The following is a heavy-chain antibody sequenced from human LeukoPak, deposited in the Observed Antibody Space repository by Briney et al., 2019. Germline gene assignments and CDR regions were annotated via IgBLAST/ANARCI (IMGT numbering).Heavy chain of an antibody. D-gene: IGHD3-22*01. J-gene: IGHJ4*02. Sequence: SGPTLVKPTQTLTLTFTFSGFSLSTSGVGVGWIRQPPGKALEGLALIYWDDDKRYSPSLKSRLTITKDTSKNQVLLTMTNMDPVDTATYYCAHKGYYDSSGYSGYWGQGTLVTVSS. CDR3: AHKGYYDSSGYSGY. V-gene: IGHV2-5*02. CDR2: IYWDDDK. CDR1: GFSLSTSGVG.